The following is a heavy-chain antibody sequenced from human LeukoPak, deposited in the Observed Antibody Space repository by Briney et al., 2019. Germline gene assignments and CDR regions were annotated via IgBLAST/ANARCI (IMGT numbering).Heavy chain of an antibody. J-gene: IGHJ4*02. V-gene: IGHV1-18*01. CDR2: ISGYNANT. CDR1: GYTFTSYG. D-gene: IGHD5-12*01. Sequence: ASVKVSCKASGYTFTSYGISWVRQAPGQGLEWMGRISGYNANTKYAHKVQGRVTMTTDTSTSTAYMEVRSLRSDDTAVYYCARVDRAYSGYDQSPGDYWGQGTLVTVYS. CDR3: ARVDRAYSGYDQSPGDY.